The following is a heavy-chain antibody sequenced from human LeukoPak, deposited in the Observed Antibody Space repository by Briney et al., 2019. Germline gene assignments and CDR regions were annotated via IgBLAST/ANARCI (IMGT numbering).Heavy chain of an antibody. V-gene: IGHV3-30*04. J-gene: IGHJ3*02. CDR2: ISYDGSNK. CDR1: GFTFSSYA. Sequence: GRSLRLSCAASGFTFSSYAMHWVRQAPGKWLEWVAVISYDGSNKYYADSVKGRFTISRDNSKNTLYLQMNSLRAEDTAVYYCARGRWFFAFDIWGQGTMVTVSS. D-gene: IGHD2-15*01. CDR3: ARGRWFFAFDI.